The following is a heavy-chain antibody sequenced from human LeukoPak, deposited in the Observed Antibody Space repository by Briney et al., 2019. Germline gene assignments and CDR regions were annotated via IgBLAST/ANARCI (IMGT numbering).Heavy chain of an antibody. CDR3: AKDQYYCGSGSYFNWFDP. CDR1: GFTFSSYW. CDR2: IKQDGSEK. D-gene: IGHD3-10*01. Sequence: GGSLRLSCAASGFTFSSYWMSWVRQAPGKGLEWVANIKQDGSEKYYVDSVKGRFTISRDNSKNTLYLQMNSLRAEDTAVYYCAKDQYYCGSGSYFNWFDPWGQGTLVTVSS. V-gene: IGHV3-7*01. J-gene: IGHJ5*02.